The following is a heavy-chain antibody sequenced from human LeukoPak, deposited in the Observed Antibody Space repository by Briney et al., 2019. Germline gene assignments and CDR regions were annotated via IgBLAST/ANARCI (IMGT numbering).Heavy chain of an antibody. CDR3: ARDPRGYSGYDSYFDY. J-gene: IGHJ4*02. CDR2: IYYSGST. D-gene: IGHD5-12*01. CDR1: GGSISSSSYY. Sequence: SETLSLTCTVSGGSISSSSYYWGWIRQPPGKGLEWIGSIYYSGSTYYNPSLKSRVTISVDTSKNQFSLKLSSVTAADTAVYYCARDPRGYSGYDSYFDYWGQGTLVTVSS. V-gene: IGHV4-39*07.